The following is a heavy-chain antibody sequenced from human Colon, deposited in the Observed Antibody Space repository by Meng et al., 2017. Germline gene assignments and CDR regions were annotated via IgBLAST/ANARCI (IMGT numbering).Heavy chain of an antibody. V-gene: IGHV1-69*14. D-gene: IGHD2-2*01. CDR2: IIPIFGTA. CDR1: GGTFSSYA. J-gene: IGHJ5*02. Sequence: QLVQSGAEVKKPGSSVKVSCRASGGTFSSYAISWVRQAPGQGLEWMGGIIPIFGTANYAQKFQGRVTITADKSTSTAYMELSSLRSEDTAVYYCAREIVVVPAALNWFDPWGQGTLVAVSS. CDR3: AREIVVVPAALNWFDP.